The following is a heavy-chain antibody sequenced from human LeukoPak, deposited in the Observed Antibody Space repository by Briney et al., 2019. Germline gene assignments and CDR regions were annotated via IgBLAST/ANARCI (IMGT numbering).Heavy chain of an antibody. CDR1: GVTVITND. J-gene: IGHJ4*02. Sequence: GGSLRPSCAASGVTVITNDMTWVRQAPGKGLEWVSVLYSDGNTKYADSVQGRFTISRDNSKNTLYLEMNSLSPDDTAVYYCARGVEPLAANTLAYWGQGTLVTVSS. CDR2: LYSDGNT. D-gene: IGHD1-14*01. CDR3: ARGVEPLAANTLAY. V-gene: IGHV3-53*01.